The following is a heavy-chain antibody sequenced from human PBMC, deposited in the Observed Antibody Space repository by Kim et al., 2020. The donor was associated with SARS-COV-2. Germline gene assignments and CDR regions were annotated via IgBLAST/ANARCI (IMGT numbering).Heavy chain of an antibody. Sequence: QKFQGRVTRTRNTSISTAYMELSSLRSEDTAVYYCARGRITMVRGARFDPWGQGTLVTVSS. V-gene: IGHV1-8*01. CDR3: ARGRITMVRGARFDP. J-gene: IGHJ5*02. D-gene: IGHD3-10*01.